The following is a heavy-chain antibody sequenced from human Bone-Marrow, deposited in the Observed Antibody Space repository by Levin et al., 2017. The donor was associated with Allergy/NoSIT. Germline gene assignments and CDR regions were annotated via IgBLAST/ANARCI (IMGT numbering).Heavy chain of an antibody. CDR2: INHSGST. CDR3: ASSSEDIVVVVAGAHGMDV. V-gene: IGHV4-34*01. J-gene: IGHJ6*02. CDR1: GGSFSGYY. D-gene: IGHD2-15*01. Sequence: SETLSLTCAVYGGSFSGYYWSWIRQPPGKGLEWIGEINHSGSTNYNPSLKSRVTISVDTSKNQFSLKLSSVTAADTAVYYCASSSEDIVVVVAGAHGMDVWGQGTTVTVSS.